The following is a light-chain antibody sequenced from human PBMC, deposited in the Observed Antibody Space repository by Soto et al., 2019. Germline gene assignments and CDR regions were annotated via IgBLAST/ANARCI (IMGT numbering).Light chain of an antibody. J-gene: IGKJ5*01. V-gene: IGKV1-39*01. CDR3: QKYNSAPQT. CDR1: QGIATY. CDR2: AAS. Sequence: DIQMTQSPSSLSASIGDRLTITCRASQGIATYLNWYQQRPGKAPKLLIYAASGLQSGVPSRFSGSGSGTDFTLTISSLQPEDVATYYCQKYNSAPQTFGQGTRLEIK.